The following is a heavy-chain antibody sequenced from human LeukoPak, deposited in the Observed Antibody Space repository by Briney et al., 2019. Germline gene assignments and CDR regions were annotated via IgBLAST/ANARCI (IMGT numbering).Heavy chain of an antibody. CDR3: ARHGTISSESYFDY. J-gene: IGHJ4*02. Sequence: SETLSLTCSVSGGSISGYHWSWIRQSPGKGLEWIGYIHNSGRTNYNPSLKSRVTGFVDTSKNQVSLRLSSVTAADTAVYYCARHGTISSESYFDYWGQGALVTVSS. V-gene: IGHV4-59*08. CDR1: GGSISGYH. CDR2: IHNSGRT. D-gene: IGHD1-14*01.